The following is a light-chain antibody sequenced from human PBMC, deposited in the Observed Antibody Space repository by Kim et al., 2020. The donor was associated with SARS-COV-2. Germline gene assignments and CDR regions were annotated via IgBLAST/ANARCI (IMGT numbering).Light chain of an antibody. J-gene: IGKJ3*01. Sequence: DVIMTQSPLSLPVTLGQPASISCRSSQSLVFSDGKTYLNWFHQRPGQSPRRLIYKFSNRDSGVPDRFSGSGSGTDFTLKISRVEAGDVGVYYCMYGTHWPPSFTFGRRTKVDIK. CDR3: MYGTHWPPSFT. V-gene: IGKV2-30*01. CDR1: QSLVFSDGKTY. CDR2: KFS.